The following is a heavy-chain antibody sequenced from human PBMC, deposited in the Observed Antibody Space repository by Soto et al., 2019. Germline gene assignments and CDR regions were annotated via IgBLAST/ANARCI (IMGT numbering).Heavy chain of an antibody. D-gene: IGHD6-19*01. CDR1: GFTVSSNY. CDR3: ASGLITVAGTRNY. V-gene: IGHV3-66*01. Sequence: PGGSLRLSCAVSGFTVSSNYMSWVRQAPGKGLEWISLIYSDGSTYYADSVKGRFIISRDNSKDTLFLQMNTLRAEDTAVYYCASGLITVAGTRNYWGPGTLVTVSS. CDR2: IYSDGST. J-gene: IGHJ4*02.